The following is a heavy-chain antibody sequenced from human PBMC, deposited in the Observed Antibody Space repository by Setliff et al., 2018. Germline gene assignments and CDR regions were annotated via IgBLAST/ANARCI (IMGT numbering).Heavy chain of an antibody. CDR3: GRHNYDILTGSNFDY. CDR2: INWNGGST. D-gene: IGHD3-9*01. Sequence: GGSLRLSCAASGSTFDDYGMSWVRQAPGKGLEWVSGINWNGGSTGYADSVKGRFTISRDNAKNSLYLQMNSLRAEDTALYYCGRHNYDILTGSNFDYWGQGTLVTVSS. V-gene: IGHV3-20*04. J-gene: IGHJ4*02. CDR1: GSTFDDYG.